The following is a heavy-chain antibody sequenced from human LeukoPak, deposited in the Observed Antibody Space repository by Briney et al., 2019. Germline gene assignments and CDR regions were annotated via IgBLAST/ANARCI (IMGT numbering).Heavy chain of an antibody. CDR2: INSDGSST. D-gene: IGHD5-18*01. CDR1: GFTFSSYW. Sequence: SGGSLRLSCAASGFTFSSYWMHWVRQAPGKGLVWVSRINSDGSSTSYADSVKGRFTIYRDNAKNTLYLQMNSLRAEDTAVYYCARDNPIQLWPNYYYYYGMDVWGQGTTVTVSS. V-gene: IGHV3-74*01. CDR3: ARDNPIQLWPNYYYYYGMDV. J-gene: IGHJ6*02.